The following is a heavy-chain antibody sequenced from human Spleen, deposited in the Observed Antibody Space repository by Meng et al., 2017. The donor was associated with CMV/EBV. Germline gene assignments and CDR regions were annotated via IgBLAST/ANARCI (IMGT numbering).Heavy chain of an antibody. D-gene: IGHD2-15*01. V-gene: IGHV3-7*01. J-gene: IGHJ4*02. CDR1: EFTFSNYW. Sequence: GGSLRLSCAASEFTFSNYWMSWVRQAPGKGLEWLANIKQDGSEKYYVDSVKGRFNISRDNAKKSLSLQMNSLRAEDSAVYYCVSEGRDLDYWGQGTLVTVSS. CDR2: IKQDGSEK. CDR3: VSEGRDLDY.